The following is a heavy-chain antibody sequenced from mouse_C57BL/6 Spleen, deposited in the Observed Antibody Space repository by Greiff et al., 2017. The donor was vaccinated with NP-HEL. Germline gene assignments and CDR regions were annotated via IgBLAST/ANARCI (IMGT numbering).Heavy chain of an antibody. V-gene: IGHV1-82*01. J-gene: IGHJ2*01. CDR3: ARFLYSNYYFDY. Sequence: VKLMESGPELVKPGASVKISCKASGYAFSSSWMNWVKQRPGKGLEWIGRIYPGDGDTNYNGKFKGKATLTADKSSSTAYMQLSSLTSEDSAVYFCARFLYSNYYFDYWGQGTTLTVSS. CDR1: GYAFSSSW. D-gene: IGHD2-5*01. CDR2: IYPGDGDT.